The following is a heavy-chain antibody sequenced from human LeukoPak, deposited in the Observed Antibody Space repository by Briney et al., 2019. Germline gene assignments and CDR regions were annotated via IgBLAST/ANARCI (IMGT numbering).Heavy chain of an antibody. V-gene: IGHV4-4*07. CDR1: GGSINGYF. J-gene: IGHJ4*02. D-gene: IGHD2-15*01. Sequence: SETLSLTCTVSGGSINGYFWGWIRQPAGKGLEWIGRIYTSGNTDYNPSLNSRVTMSVDTSRNQFSLRLSSVSAADTAVYYCARSARVEPTSGYYSGSWGRGTLVTVSS. CDR2: IYTSGNT. CDR3: ARSARVEPTSGYYSGS.